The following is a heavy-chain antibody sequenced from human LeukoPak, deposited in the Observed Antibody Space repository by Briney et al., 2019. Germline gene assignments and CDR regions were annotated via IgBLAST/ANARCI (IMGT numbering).Heavy chain of an antibody. V-gene: IGHV3-48*01. CDR3: TKERRRDDILTGSFSD. CDR1: GFTFSSFA. D-gene: IGHD3-9*01. J-gene: IGHJ4*02. Sequence: GGSLRLSCAASGFTFSSFAMSWVRQAPGKGLEWVSYISSSSSTIYYADSVKGRFTISRDNSKNTLYLQMNSLRAEDTAVYYCTKERRRDDILTGSFSDWGQGILVTVSS. CDR2: ISSSSSTI.